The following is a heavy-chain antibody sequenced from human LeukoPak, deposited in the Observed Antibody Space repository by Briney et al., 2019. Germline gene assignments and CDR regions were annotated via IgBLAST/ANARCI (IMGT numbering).Heavy chain of an antibody. V-gene: IGHV3-13*01. CDR3: ARVSQKGMTTVTTLVDP. CDR2: IGTAGDT. D-gene: IGHD4-11*01. Sequence: GGSLRLSCAASGFTFSSYDMHWVRQATGKGLEWVSAIGTAGDTYYPGSVKGRFTISRDNAKNSLYLQMNSLRAEDTAVYYCARVSQKGMTTVTTLVDPWGQGTLVTVSS. CDR1: GFTFSSYD. J-gene: IGHJ5*02.